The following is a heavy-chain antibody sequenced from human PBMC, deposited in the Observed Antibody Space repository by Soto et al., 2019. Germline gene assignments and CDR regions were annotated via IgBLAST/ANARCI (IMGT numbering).Heavy chain of an antibody. Sequence: ASVKVSCKASGYTFTSYYMHWVRQAPGQGLEWMGIINPSGGSTSYAQKFQGRVTMTRDTSTSTVYMELSSLRSEDTAVYYCARVGRESNWNDGNFEYWGQGTQVTVSS. D-gene: IGHD1-20*01. V-gene: IGHV1-46*01. J-gene: IGHJ4*02. CDR1: GYTFTSYY. CDR2: INPSGGST. CDR3: ARVGRESNWNDGNFEY.